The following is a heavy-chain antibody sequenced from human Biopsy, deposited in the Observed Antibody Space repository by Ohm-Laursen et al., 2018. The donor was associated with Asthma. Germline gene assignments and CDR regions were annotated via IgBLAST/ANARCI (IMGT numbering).Heavy chain of an antibody. D-gene: IGHD3-22*01. CDR2: VSSDGHNK. Sequence: SSLRLSCSASGFVFSQCGMHWVRQGPGKGLEWVALVSSDGHNKYYEDFVKGRFTISRDNSRKRLYLQINRLTVEDSAVYFCARQSGQDYGDSSGFDIWGQGTKVAVSS. CDR1: GFVFSQCG. J-gene: IGHJ3*02. V-gene: IGHV3-30*03. CDR3: ARQSGQDYGDSSGFDI.